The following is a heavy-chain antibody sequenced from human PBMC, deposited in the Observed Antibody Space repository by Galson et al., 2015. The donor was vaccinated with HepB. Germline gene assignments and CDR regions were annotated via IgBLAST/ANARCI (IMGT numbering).Heavy chain of an antibody. CDR2: IWYDGSNK. Sequence: SLRLSCAASGFTFSSYGMHWVRQAPGKGLEWVAVIWYDGSNKYYADSVKGRFTISRDNSKNTLYLQMNSLRAEDTAVYYCARDFRLLLWFGELSYYFDYWGQGTLVTVSS. J-gene: IGHJ4*02. V-gene: IGHV3-33*08. D-gene: IGHD3-10*01. CDR1: GFTFSSYG. CDR3: ARDFRLLLWFGELSYYFDY.